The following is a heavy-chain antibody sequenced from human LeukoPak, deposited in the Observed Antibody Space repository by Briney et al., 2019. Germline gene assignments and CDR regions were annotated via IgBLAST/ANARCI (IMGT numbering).Heavy chain of an antibody. CDR1: GYAFTSYA. D-gene: IGHD3-9*01. Sequence: ASVKVSCKASGYAFTSYAMHWVRQAPGQRLEWMGWINAGNGNTKYSQEFQGRVTITRDTSASTAYMELSSLRSEDMAVYYCARGSGYYAPSFDYWGQGTLVTVSS. J-gene: IGHJ4*02. CDR3: ARGSGYYAPSFDY. V-gene: IGHV1-3*03. CDR2: INAGNGNT.